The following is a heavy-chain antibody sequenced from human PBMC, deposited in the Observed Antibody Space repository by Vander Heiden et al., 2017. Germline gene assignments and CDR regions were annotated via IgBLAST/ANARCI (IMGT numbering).Heavy chain of an antibody. CDR1: GGTFSSYA. D-gene: IGHD6-19*01. J-gene: IGHJ4*02. CDR2: IIPIFGTA. CDR3: ARDRVVAGFTQEYYFDY. Sequence: KKPGSSVKVSCKASGGTFSSYAISWVRQAPGQGLEWMGGIIPIFGTANYAQKFQGRVTITADESTSTAYMELSSLRSEDTAVYYCARDRVVAGFTQEYYFDYWGQGTLVTVSS. V-gene: IGHV1-69*01.